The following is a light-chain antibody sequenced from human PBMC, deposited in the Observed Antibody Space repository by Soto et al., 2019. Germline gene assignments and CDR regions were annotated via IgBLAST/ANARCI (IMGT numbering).Light chain of an antibody. J-gene: IGKJ3*01. CDR3: QQYDSLPLS. V-gene: IGKV2-28*01. Sequence: DIVMTQSPLSLPVTPGEPASISCRSSQSLLHSNGYNYLDWYLQKPGQSPQLLIYLGSNRASGVPDRFSGSGSGTDFTFTINSLQPEDVATYYCQQYDSLPLSFGPGTKVELK. CDR1: QSLLHSNGYNY. CDR2: LGS.